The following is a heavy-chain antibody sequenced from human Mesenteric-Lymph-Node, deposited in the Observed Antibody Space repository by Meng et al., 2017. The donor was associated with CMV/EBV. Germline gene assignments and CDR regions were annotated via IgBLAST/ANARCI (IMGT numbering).Heavy chain of an antibody. CDR2: ITPGHMA. CDR1: GFTFDEYP. CDR3: ARVPRARSGRFDF. V-gene: IGHV3-69-1*01. Sequence: GESLKISCAASGFTFDEYPMSWVRQAPGKGLEWVSSITPGHMADYVESVRGRFTISRDNTKNKLYLQMNTVRDDDTAVYYCARVPRARSGRFDFWGQGTLVTVS. D-gene: IGHD3-10*01. J-gene: IGHJ4*02.